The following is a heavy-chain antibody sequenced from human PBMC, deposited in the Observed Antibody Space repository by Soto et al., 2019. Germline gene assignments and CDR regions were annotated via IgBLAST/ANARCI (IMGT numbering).Heavy chain of an antibody. Sequence: GGSLRLSCAASGFTFSSYGMHWVRQAPGKGLEWVAVIWYDGSNKYYADSVKGRFTISRDNSKNTLYLQMNSLRAEDTAVYYCAREGCGGDCYYNWFDPWGQGTLVTVSS. J-gene: IGHJ5*02. CDR3: AREGCGGDCYYNWFDP. D-gene: IGHD2-21*02. V-gene: IGHV3-33*01. CDR2: IWYDGSNK. CDR1: GFTFSSYG.